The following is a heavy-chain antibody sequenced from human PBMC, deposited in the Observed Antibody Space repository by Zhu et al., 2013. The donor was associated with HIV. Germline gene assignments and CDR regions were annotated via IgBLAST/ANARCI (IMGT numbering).Heavy chain of an antibody. J-gene: IGHJ4*02. CDR3: ARGRGSSALGY. V-gene: IGHV1-2*02. Sequence: QVQLVQSGAEVKKPGSSVKVSCKASGYTFTDYYLHWVRQAPGQGLEWMGWINPNSGDTSYAQKFQGRVTITRNTSISTAYMELSSLRSEDTAVYYCARGRGSSALGYWGQGTLVTVSS. D-gene: IGHD6-13*01. CDR1: GYTFTDYY. CDR2: INPNSGDT.